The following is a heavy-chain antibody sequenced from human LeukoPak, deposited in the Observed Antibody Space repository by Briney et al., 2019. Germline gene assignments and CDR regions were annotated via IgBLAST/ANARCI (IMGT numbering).Heavy chain of an antibody. CDR2: FDPEDGET. CDR1: GYTLTELS. Sequence: ASVKVSCKVSGYTLTELSMHWVRQAPGKGLEWVGGFDPEDGETIYAQKFQGRVTMTEDTSTDTAYMELSSLRSEDTAVYYCATSRGYDSSPWAFDIWGQGTMVTVSS. CDR3: ATSRGYDSSPWAFDI. D-gene: IGHD3-22*01. J-gene: IGHJ3*02. V-gene: IGHV1-24*01.